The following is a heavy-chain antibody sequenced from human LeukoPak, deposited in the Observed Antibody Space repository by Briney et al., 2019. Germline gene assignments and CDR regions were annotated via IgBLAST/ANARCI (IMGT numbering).Heavy chain of an antibody. V-gene: IGHV3-66*01. CDR3: ARGFDWPRGMDV. J-gene: IGHJ6*02. CDR2: IYSGGST. D-gene: IGHD3-9*01. CDR1: GFTVSSNY. Sequence: GGSLRLSCAASGFTVSSNYMSWVRQAPGKGLEWVSVIYSGGSTYYADSVRGRFTISRDNSKNTLYLQMNSLRDEDTAVYYCARGFDWPRGMDVWGQGTTVTVSS.